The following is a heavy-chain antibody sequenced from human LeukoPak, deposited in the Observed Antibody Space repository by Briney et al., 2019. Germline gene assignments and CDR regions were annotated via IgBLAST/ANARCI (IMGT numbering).Heavy chain of an antibody. D-gene: IGHD3-22*01. Sequence: PSETLSLTCAVSGFTISSYYWSWIRQPPGKGLEWIGYIYYSGSTNYNPSLKSRVTISVDTSKNQFSLKLSSVTAADTAVYYCARVYDSSGHYFDYWGQGTLVTVSS. J-gene: IGHJ4*02. V-gene: IGHV4-59*08. CDR1: GFTISSYY. CDR2: IYYSGST. CDR3: ARVYDSSGHYFDY.